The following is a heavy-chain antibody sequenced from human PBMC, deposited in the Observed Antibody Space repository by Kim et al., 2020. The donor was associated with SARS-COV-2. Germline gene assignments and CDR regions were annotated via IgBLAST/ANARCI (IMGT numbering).Heavy chain of an antibody. D-gene: IGHD2-21*02. Sequence: SVKCRFTSSRDDSKNTAYLQMNSLKIEDTAVYYCTASIVVVTTTDWYFDLWGRGTLVTVSS. J-gene: IGHJ2*01. V-gene: IGHV3-73*01. CDR3: TASIVVVTTTDWYFDL.